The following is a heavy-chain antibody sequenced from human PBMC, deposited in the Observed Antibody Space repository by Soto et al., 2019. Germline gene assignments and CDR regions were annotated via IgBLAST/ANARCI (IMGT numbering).Heavy chain of an antibody. CDR1: GYTFINYD. CDR3: AGMASFGTLNWFDP. CDR2: MNPGSGKT. V-gene: IGHV1-8*02. Sequence: ASVKVSCKASGYTFINYDISWVRQATGQGLEWMGWMNPGSGKTGYANKFQGRVTMTRDASTSTAHLELSSLTSEDTAVYYCAGMASFGTLNWFDPWGQGTLVTVSS. J-gene: IGHJ5*02. D-gene: IGHD3-16*01.